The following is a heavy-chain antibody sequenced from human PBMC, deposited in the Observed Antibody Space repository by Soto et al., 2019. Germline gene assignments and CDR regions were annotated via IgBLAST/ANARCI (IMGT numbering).Heavy chain of an antibody. J-gene: IGHJ4*02. V-gene: IGHV1-69*13. D-gene: IGHD2-15*01. CDR2: IIPIFGTA. CDR1: GGTFSSYA. Sequence: ASVKVSCKASGGTFSSYAISWVRQAPGQGLEWMGGIIPIFGTANYAQKFQGRVTITADESTSTAYMELSSLRSEDTAVYYCARGHCSGGSCYRTLFDYWGQGTLVTVSS. CDR3: ARGHCSGGSCYRTLFDY.